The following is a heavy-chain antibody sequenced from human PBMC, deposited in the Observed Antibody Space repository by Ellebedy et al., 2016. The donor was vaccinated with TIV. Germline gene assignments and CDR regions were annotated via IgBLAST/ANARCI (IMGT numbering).Heavy chain of an antibody. D-gene: IGHD1-26*01. J-gene: IGHJ3*02. CDR3: ARDYEVGATAGGLDAFDI. Sequence: ASVKVSCXASEYTLTDDYIHWVRQAPGQGLECLGWINRNSGATNYAQKFQGRVTMTTDTSTSTAYMELRSLRSDDTAVYYCARDYEVGATAGGLDAFDIWGQGTMVTVSS. V-gene: IGHV1-2*02. CDR1: EYTLTDDY. CDR2: INRNSGAT.